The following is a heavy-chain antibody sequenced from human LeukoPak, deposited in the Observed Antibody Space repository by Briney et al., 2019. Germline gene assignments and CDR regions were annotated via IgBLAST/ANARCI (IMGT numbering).Heavy chain of an antibody. CDR1: GFTFSSYT. CDR3: ARDIAAAGPDY. D-gene: IGHD6-13*01. V-gene: IGHV3-21*01. CDR2: ISSNSNYI. Sequence: PGGSLRLSCAASGFTFSSYTMNWVRQAPGKGLEWVSSISSNSNYISYADSVKGRFTISRGNAKNSLYLQMNSLRAEDTAVYYCARDIAAAGPDYWGQGTLVTVSS. J-gene: IGHJ4*02.